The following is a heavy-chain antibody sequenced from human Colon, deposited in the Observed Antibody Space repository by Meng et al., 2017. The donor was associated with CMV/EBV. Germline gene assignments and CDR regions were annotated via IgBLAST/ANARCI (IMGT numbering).Heavy chain of an antibody. Sequence: GESLKISCAASGFTFSTYWMSWVRQAPGKGLEWVANIREDGSEKYYADSVKGLFTVSRDNAENSLDLQMINLRVEDTAVYYCARSRKEITGGVYFDSWGQGTLVTVSS. CDR3: ARSRKEITGGVYFDS. D-gene: IGHD1-14*01. CDR1: GFTFSTYW. CDR2: IREDGSEK. J-gene: IGHJ4*02. V-gene: IGHV3-7*01.